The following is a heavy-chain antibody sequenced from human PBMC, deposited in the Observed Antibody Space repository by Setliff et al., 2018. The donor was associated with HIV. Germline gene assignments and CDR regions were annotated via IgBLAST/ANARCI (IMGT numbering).Heavy chain of an antibody. D-gene: IGHD3-10*01. J-gene: IGHJ3*02. CDR3: ASGRGIYGSGALEAYDI. CDR2: ISGYGNR. Sequence: ASVKVSCKASGYTFNNYGVMWVRQAPGQGLEWMGWISGYGNRKYAQKFEGRRTVTTDTSTSTAYMELRTLRSDDTAVYFCASGRGIYGSGALEAYDIWGQGTMVTVSS. CDR1: GYTFNNYG. V-gene: IGHV1-18*01.